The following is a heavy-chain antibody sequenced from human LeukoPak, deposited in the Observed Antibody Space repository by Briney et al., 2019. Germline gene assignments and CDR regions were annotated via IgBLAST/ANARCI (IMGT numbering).Heavy chain of an antibody. Sequence: GASVKVSCKASAYSFTSYGMSWVRQAPGQGLEWMGWISSYNGNTKYAQKFQGRVTMTTDTSTSTAYMELRSLTSDDTAVYYCARGTISGADYYYMDVWGKGAKVAVSS. D-gene: IGHD1-1*01. CDR3: ARGTISGADYYYMDV. CDR1: AYSFTSYG. J-gene: IGHJ6*03. V-gene: IGHV1-18*01. CDR2: ISSYNGNT.